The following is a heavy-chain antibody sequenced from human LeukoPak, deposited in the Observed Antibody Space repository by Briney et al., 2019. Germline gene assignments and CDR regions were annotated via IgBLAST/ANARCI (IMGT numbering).Heavy chain of an antibody. J-gene: IGHJ4*02. CDR2: IYHSGST. CDR1: GGSISSSNW. D-gene: IGHD5-24*01. V-gene: IGHV4-4*02. Sequence: KSSETLSLTCAVSGGSISSSNWWSWVRQPPGKGLEWIGEIYHSGSTNYNPSLKSRVTISVDTSKNQFSLKLSSVTAADTAVYYCASRRHGYNLFDYWGQGTLVTVSS. CDR3: ASRRHGYNLFDY.